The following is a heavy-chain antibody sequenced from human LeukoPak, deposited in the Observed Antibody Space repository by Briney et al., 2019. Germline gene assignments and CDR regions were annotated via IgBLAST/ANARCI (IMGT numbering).Heavy chain of an antibody. CDR1: GFTVSNNY. V-gene: IGHV3-53*01. J-gene: IGHJ3*02. CDR3: ARGGDIVGTSRSAFDI. CDR2: IYSSGST. D-gene: IGHD1-26*01. Sequence: GGSLRLSCAASGFTVSNNYMSWVRQAPGKGLEWVPLIYSSGSTDYADSVKGRFTISRDNSKNTLYLQMNSLRDEDTAVYYCARGGDIVGTSRSAFDIWGQGTMVTVSS.